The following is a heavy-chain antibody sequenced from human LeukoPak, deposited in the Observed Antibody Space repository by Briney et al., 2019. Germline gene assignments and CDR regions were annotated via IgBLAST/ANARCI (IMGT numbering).Heavy chain of an antibody. CDR1: GFTFSSYG. CDR2: ISYDGSNK. Sequence: GGSLRLSCAASGFTFSSYGMHWVRQAPGKGLEWVAVISYDGSNKYDADSVKGRFTISRDNSKNTLSLQVSSLRTEDTAVYYCAKDRYSYAFEYSDSWGQGTLVTVSS. D-gene: IGHD5-18*01. V-gene: IGHV3-30*18. J-gene: IGHJ4*02. CDR3: AKDRYSYAFEYSDS.